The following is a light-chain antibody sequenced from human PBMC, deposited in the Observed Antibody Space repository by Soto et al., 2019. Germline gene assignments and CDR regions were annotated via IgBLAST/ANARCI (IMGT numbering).Light chain of an antibody. CDR1: SSDVGGYNY. CDR3: SSYTRSSVL. CDR2: DVS. J-gene: IGLJ2*01. V-gene: IGLV2-14*03. Sequence: QSVLTQPASVSGSPGQSITISCTGTSSDVGGYNYVSWYQQHPGKAPKLMIYDVSNRPSGVSNRFSGSKSGNTAYLTISGLQADDEANYYCSSYTRSSVLFGGGTKVTVL.